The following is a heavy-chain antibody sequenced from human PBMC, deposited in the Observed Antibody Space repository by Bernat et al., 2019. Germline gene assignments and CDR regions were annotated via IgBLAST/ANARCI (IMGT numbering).Heavy chain of an antibody. V-gene: IGHV4-34*01. CDR2: INHSGST. CDR1: GGSFSGYY. J-gene: IGHJ4*02. D-gene: IGHD4-17*01. CDR3: ARKRDDGDYHFDY. Sequence: QVQLQQWGAGLLKPSETLSLTCAVYGGSFSGYYWSWIRQPPGKGLEWIGEINHSGSTNYNPSLKSRVTISVDTSKNQFSLKLSSVTAADTAVYYCARKRDDGDYHFDYWGQGTLVTVSS.